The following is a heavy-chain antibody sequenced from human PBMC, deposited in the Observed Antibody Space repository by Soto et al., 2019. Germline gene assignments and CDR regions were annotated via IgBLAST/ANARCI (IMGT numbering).Heavy chain of an antibody. CDR1: GFTFSSYG. V-gene: IGHV3-30*18. D-gene: IGHD2-15*01. J-gene: IGHJ4*02. Sequence: PGGSLRLSCAASGFTFSSYGMHWVRQAPGKGLEWVAVISYDGSNKYYADSVKGRFTISRDNSKNTLYLQMNSLRAEDTAVYYCAKDRPRFVVEVAATGYFDYWGQGTLVTVSS. CDR3: AKDRPRFVVEVAATGYFDY. CDR2: ISYDGSNK.